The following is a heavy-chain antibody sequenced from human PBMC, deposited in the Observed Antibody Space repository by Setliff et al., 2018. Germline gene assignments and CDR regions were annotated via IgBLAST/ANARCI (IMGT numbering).Heavy chain of an antibody. CDR2: INNYNFNT. J-gene: IGHJ5*02. CDR1: GYTFTNYG. CDR3: ARINFYDATAYYYAPHH. Sequence: SVKVSCKASGYTFTNYGITWVRQAPGQGLEWIGWINNYNFNTNYAQKFQGRVTMTTDTSTSTAHMELRSLRSDDTAIYYCARINFYDATAYYYAPHHWGQGTLVTVSS. V-gene: IGHV1-18*01. D-gene: IGHD3-10*01.